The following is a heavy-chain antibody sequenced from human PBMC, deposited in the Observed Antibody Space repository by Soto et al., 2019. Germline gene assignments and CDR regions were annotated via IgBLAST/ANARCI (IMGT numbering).Heavy chain of an antibody. D-gene: IGHD1-26*01. V-gene: IGHV4-59*01. CDR2: IYYSGST. CDR3: ATFSWVGATTGAFDI. Sequence: PSETLSLTXTVSGGSISSYYWSWIRQPPGKGLEWIGYIYYSGSTNYNPSLKSRVTISVDTSKNQFSLKLSSVTAADTAVYYCATFSWVGATTGAFDIWGQGTMVTVS. J-gene: IGHJ3*02. CDR1: GGSISSYY.